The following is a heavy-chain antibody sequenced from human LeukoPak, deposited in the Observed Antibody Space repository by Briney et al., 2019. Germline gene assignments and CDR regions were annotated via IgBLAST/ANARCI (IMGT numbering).Heavy chain of an antibody. CDR3: ARGSGGSWWNWFDP. CDR2: IYYSGST. D-gene: IGHD2-15*01. CDR1: GVSISSYY. V-gene: IGHV4-59*01. Sequence: PSETLSLTCTVSGVSISSYYLSWIRQPPAKGPDWIGYIYYSGSTNYNPSLKSRVTISVDTSKNQFSLKLSSVTAADTAVYYCARGSGGSWWNWFDPWGQGTLVTVSS. J-gene: IGHJ5*02.